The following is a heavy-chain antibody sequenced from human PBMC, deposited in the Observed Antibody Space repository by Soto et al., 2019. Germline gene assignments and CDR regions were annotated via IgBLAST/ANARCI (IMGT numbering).Heavy chain of an antibody. CDR2: INPNSGGT. D-gene: IGHD6-19*01. Sequence: QVQLVQSGAEVKKPGASVKVSCKASGYTFTGYYMHWVRQAPGQGLEWMGWINPNSGGTNYARKFQGWVTMTRDTSISTAYMELSRLRSDDTAVYYCAKIAVAGYYFDYWGQGTLVTVSS. CDR3: AKIAVAGYYFDY. J-gene: IGHJ4*02. V-gene: IGHV1-2*04. CDR1: GYTFTGYY.